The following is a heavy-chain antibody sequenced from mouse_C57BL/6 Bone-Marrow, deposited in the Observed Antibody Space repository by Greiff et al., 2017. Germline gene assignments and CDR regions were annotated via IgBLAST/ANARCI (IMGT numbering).Heavy chain of an antibody. V-gene: IGHV1-81*01. CDR1: GYTFTSYG. CDR3: ARDGYYYAMDY. Sequence: QVQLKESGAELARPGASVKLSCKASGYTFTSYGISWVKQRTGQGLEWIGEIYPRSGNTYYNEKFKGKATLTADKSSSTAYMGIRSLTSEDSAVYFCARDGYYYAMDYWGQGTSVTVSS. D-gene: IGHD2-3*01. J-gene: IGHJ4*01. CDR2: IYPRSGNT.